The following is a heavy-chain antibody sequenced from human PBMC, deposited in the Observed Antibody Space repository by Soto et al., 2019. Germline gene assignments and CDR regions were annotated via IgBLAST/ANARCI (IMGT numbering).Heavy chain of an antibody. Sequence: SDTKSLNCTVFGGSFNAYYWNWIRQPPGKGLEWIGKINHRGSTDYNPSLKSRVTMSVDMSKNQFSLNMTSVTAADTAVYYCATRHFHHHGNINSKNSDYWDSWGQRTQV. CDR2: INHRGST. V-gene: IGHV4-34*01. CDR3: ATRHFHHHGNINSKNSDYWDS. D-gene: IGHD1-20*01. CDR1: GGSFNAYY. J-gene: IGHJ4*02.